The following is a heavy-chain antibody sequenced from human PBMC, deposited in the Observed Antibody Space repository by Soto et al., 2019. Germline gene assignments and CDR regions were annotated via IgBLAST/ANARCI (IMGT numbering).Heavy chain of an antibody. CDR3: ARGGPPYMVRGNLDY. J-gene: IGHJ4*02. D-gene: IGHD3-10*01. CDR1: GGSINSGGYY. Sequence: QVQLQESGPGLVKPSQTLSLTCTVSGGSINSGGYYWSWIRQHPGKGLEWIGYVYYSGSTYYNPSLKRRLIISLDTSKNQFSLRLSSVTAADTAVYYCARGGPPYMVRGNLDYWGQGTLVTVSS. V-gene: IGHV4-31*03. CDR2: VYYSGST.